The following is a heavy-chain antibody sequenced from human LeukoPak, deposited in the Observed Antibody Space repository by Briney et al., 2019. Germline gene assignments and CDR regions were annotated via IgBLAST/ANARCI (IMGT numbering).Heavy chain of an antibody. CDR2: INPNSGGT. V-gene: IGHV1-2*02. D-gene: IGHD4-17*01. CDR1: GYTFTGYY. J-gene: IGHJ3*02. Sequence: ASVKVSCKASGYTFTGYYMHWVRQAPGQGLEWMGWINPNSGGTNYAQKFQGRVTMTRDTSISTAYMELSRLRSDDMAVYYCARGGWDYGTVAFDIWGQGTMVTVSS. CDR3: ARGGWDYGTVAFDI.